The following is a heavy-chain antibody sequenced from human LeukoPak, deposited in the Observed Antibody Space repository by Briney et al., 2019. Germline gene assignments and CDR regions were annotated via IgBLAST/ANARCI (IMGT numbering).Heavy chain of an antibody. Sequence: GGSLRLSCIVSGFTFSTYDMHWVRQAPGKGLEWVAVIWSDGSNKYYKDSVKGRFTISRDNLKNTSYLQMNSLRAEDTAVYRCARGLDLGYFQRWGQGTLVTVSS. V-gene: IGHV3-33*01. D-gene: IGHD7-27*01. CDR1: GFTFSTYD. CDR3: ARGLDLGYFQR. J-gene: IGHJ1*01. CDR2: IWSDGSNK.